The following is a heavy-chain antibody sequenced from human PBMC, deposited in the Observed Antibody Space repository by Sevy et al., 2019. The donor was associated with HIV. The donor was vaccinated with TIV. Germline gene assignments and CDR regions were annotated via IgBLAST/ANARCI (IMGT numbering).Heavy chain of an antibody. V-gene: IGHV4-59*01. Sequence: SETLSLTCTVSGGSISTYYWSWIRQPPGKELEWIGYIYYSGSTNYNPSLESRVTMSIDTSKKQFSLKLKSVTAADTAVYYCAGDSGAILGVVNWFDPWGQGTLVTVSS. CDR1: GGSISTYY. D-gene: IGHD3-3*01. CDR2: IYYSGST. CDR3: AGDSGAILGVVNWFDP. J-gene: IGHJ5*02.